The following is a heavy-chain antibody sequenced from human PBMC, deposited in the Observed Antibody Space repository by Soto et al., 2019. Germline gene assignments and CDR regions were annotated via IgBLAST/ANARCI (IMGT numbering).Heavy chain of an antibody. D-gene: IGHD5-18*01. CDR1: GFTFSSYA. Sequence: EVQLLESGGGLVQPGGSLRLSCAASGFTFSSYAMSWVRQAPGKGLEWVSAISGSGGSTYYADSVKGRFTISRDNSKNPMYLQMNSLRAEDTAVYYCAKERGYSYGYLDYWGQGTLVTVSS. J-gene: IGHJ4*02. CDR2: ISGSGGST. CDR3: AKERGYSYGYLDY. V-gene: IGHV3-23*01.